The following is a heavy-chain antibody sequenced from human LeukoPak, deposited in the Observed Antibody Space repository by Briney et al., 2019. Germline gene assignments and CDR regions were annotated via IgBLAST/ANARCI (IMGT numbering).Heavy chain of an antibody. CDR1: GYSFTSYW. V-gene: IGHV5-51*01. Sequence: GESLKISCKGSGYSFTSYWIGGVRQMPGKGLEWMGIIYPGDSDTRYSPSFQGQVTISADKSISTAYLQWSSLKASDTAMYYCARHVALRNYYYYYMDVWGKGTTVTVSS. D-gene: IGHD2-15*01. J-gene: IGHJ6*03. CDR2: IYPGDSDT. CDR3: ARHVALRNYYYYYMDV.